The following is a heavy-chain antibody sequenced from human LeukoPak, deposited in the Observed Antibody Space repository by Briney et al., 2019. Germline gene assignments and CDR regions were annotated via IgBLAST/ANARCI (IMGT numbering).Heavy chain of an antibody. Sequence: GGSLRLPCAASGFTVRSISISWFRQAPGKALEGVSVIYSGGSTYYPDSVKCRFTISRDNSKTTLHLPMNSLSAQDTAVYYCARDRRGVGAFDIWGQGTMVTVSS. CDR2: IYSGGST. D-gene: IGHD3-10*01. CDR1: GFTVRSIS. J-gene: IGHJ3*02. CDR3: ARDRRGVGAFDI. V-gene: IGHV3-53*01.